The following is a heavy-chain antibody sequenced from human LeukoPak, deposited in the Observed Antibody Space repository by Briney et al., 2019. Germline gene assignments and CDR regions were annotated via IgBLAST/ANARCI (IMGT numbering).Heavy chain of an antibody. Sequence: SGGSLRLSCAASGFTYKTYWTHWLRQAPGKGLVWVSRINPDGRTTNYSASVKGRFTISRDNAKNTRYLQISSLRVEDTATYYCAKVAGSGNSAFDYWGQGTLVPVSS. V-gene: IGHV3-74*01. D-gene: IGHD6-19*01. CDR3: AKVAGSGNSAFDY. CDR1: GFTYKTYW. J-gene: IGHJ4*02. CDR2: INPDGRTT.